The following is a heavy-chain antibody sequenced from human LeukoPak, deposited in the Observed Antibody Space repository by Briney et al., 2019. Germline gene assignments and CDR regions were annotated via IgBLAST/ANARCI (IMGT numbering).Heavy chain of an antibody. Sequence: GGSLRLSCAASGFTFSSYWMSWVRQAPGKGLEWVANIKQDGSEKYYVDSVKGRFTISRDNAKNSLYLQMNSLRAEDTAVYYCARGPCSYGSELVDYWGQGTLVTVSS. CDR3: ARGPCSYGSELVDY. D-gene: IGHD3-10*01. V-gene: IGHV3-7*01. CDR2: IKQDGSEK. CDR1: GFTFSSYW. J-gene: IGHJ4*02.